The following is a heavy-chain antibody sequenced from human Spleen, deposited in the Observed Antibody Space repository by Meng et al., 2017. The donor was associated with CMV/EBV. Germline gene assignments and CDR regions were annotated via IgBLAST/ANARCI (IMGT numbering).Heavy chain of an antibody. Sequence: LRLSCTVSGGSISSSSYYWGWIRQPPGKGLEWIGSIYYSGSTYYNPSLKSRVTISVDKSKNQSSLKLSSVTAADTAVYYCARGPGRSDYWGQGTLVTVSS. CDR3: ARGPGRSDY. CDR1: GGSISSSSYY. CDR2: IYYSGST. V-gene: IGHV4-39*07. D-gene: IGHD7-27*01. J-gene: IGHJ4*02.